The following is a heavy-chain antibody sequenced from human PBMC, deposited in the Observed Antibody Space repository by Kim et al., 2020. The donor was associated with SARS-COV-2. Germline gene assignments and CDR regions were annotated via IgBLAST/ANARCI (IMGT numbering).Heavy chain of an antibody. J-gene: IGHJ4*02. D-gene: IGHD1-26*01. Sequence: GGSLRLSCAVAGSSVRSSYMNWVRQAPGKGLEWVAAIHDAGSTYYADSVKGRFTISRDIPKDTLYLQMNSLRADDTAGYYFARSTVGAYFDYWGQGSLV. CDR3: ARSTVGAYFDY. V-gene: IGHV3-53*01. CDR2: IHDAGST. CDR1: GSSVRSSY.